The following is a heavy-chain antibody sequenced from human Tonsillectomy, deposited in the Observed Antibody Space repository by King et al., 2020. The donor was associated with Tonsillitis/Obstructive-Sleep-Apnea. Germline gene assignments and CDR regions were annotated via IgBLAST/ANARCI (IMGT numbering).Heavy chain of an antibody. CDR3: ARVISKPYYFDY. CDR2: IYYSGST. CDR1: GGSVSSGSYY. Sequence: QLQESGPGLVKPSETLSLTCTVSGGSVSSGSYYWSWIRQPPGKGLEWIGYIYYSGSTNYNPSLKSRVNISVDTSKNQFSLKLSSVTAADTAVYYCARVISKPYYFDYWGQGTLVTVSS. V-gene: IGHV4-61*01. J-gene: IGHJ4*02. D-gene: IGHD1-14*01.